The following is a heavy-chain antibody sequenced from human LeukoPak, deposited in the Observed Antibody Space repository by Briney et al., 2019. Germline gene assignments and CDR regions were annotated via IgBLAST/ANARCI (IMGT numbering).Heavy chain of an antibody. J-gene: IGHJ5*02. V-gene: IGHV1-8*01. CDR2: MNPNSGNT. CDR1: GYTFTTYD. Sequence: ASVKVSCKASGYTFTTYDINWVRQATGQGLEWMGWMNPNSGNTAYAQKFQGRVTMTRNTSISTAYMELSSLRSEDTAVYYCARRITMVRGVIITSRYNWFDPWGQGTLVTVSS. D-gene: IGHD3-10*01. CDR3: ARRITMVRGVIITSRYNWFDP.